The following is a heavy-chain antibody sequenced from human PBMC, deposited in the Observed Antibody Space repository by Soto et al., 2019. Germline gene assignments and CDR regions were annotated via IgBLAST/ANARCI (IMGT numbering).Heavy chain of an antibody. CDR3: ARERVSWFGDLLPLGLDV. CDR1: GDSMNSSHS. J-gene: IGHJ6*02. Sequence: SETLSLTCSISGDSMNSSHSWTWVRQPPGKGLEWIGEAHHGGTNSNPSLKTRVTILLDKSKNQFSLKLNSVTAADTAIYYCARERVSWFGDLLPLGLDVWGQGTMVTVS. V-gene: IGHV4-4*02. D-gene: IGHD3-10*01. CDR2: AHHGGT.